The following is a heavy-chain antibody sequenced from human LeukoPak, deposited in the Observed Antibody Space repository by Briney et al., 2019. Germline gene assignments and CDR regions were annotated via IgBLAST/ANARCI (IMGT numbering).Heavy chain of an antibody. J-gene: IGHJ4*02. Sequence: PSETLPLTCPVSGGSISSSPYYWGWIRQPPGKGLQRIGRVDYSGPTYYNPSLKSRFTISADTSKNQFSLNLASVTAADTTVYYCARLNPVGQDCTGANCYTLYFFDYWGQGSLVTVSS. CDR1: GGSISSSPYY. V-gene: IGHV4-39*01. CDR3: ARLNPVGQDCTGANCYTLYFFDY. D-gene: IGHD2-15*01. CDR2: VDYSGPT.